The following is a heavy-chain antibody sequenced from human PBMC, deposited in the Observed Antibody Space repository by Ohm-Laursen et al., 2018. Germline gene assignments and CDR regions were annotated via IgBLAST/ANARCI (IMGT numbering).Heavy chain of an antibody. Sequence: SLRLSCSASGFTFINAWMNWVRQAPGKGLEWVGRIKSKTDGGTTDYRAPVKGRFTISRDDSKNTLYLQMNSLKTEDTAVYYCSTDRKGYCSGGSCLNYWGQGTLVTVSS. CDR2: IKSKTDGGTT. D-gene: IGHD2-15*01. CDR1: GFTFINAW. J-gene: IGHJ4*02. V-gene: IGHV3-15*01. CDR3: STDRKGYCSGGSCLNY.